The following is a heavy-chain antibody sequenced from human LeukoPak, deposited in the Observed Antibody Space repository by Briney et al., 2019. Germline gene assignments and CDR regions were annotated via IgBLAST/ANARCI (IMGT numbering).Heavy chain of an antibody. CDR3: ARDGGLTIVRGVVDL. Sequence: SETLSLTCTVSGGSVSSSNWWTWIRQTPGKGLEWIGEIFHTGHTNYNPSLKSRVTISVDKSSNHFSLNLNSATAADTAVYYCARDGGLTIVRGVVDLWGQGTLVTVSS. J-gene: IGHJ5*02. CDR1: GGSVSSSNW. V-gene: IGHV4-4*02. CDR2: IFHTGHT. D-gene: IGHD3-10*01.